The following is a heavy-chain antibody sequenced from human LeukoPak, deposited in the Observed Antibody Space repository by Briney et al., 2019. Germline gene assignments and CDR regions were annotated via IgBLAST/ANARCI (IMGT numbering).Heavy chain of an antibody. CDR2: ISAYNGNT. Sequence: GASVKVSCKASGYTFTSYGISWVRQAPGQGLEWMGWISAYNGNTNYAQKLQGRVTMTTDTSTSTAYMELRSLRPDDTAVYYCARVDIVATIAYYYYMDVWGKGTTVTVSS. CDR3: ARVDIVATIAYYYYMDV. J-gene: IGHJ6*03. D-gene: IGHD5-12*01. CDR1: GYTFTSYG. V-gene: IGHV1-18*01.